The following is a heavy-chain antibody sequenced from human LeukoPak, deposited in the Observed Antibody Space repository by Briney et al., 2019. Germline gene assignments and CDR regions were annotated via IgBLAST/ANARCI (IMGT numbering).Heavy chain of an antibody. CDR2: INHSGST. J-gene: IGHJ6*03. CDR3: ARDGLGFWSGYYTFYMDV. Sequence: PSETLSLTCAVYDESFSGYYWSWIRQPPGKGLEWIGEINHSGSTNYNPSLKSRVTISVDTSKNQFSLKLSSVTAADTAVYYCARDGLGFWSGYYTFYMDVWGKGTTVTVSS. V-gene: IGHV4-34*01. CDR1: DESFSGYY. D-gene: IGHD3-3*01.